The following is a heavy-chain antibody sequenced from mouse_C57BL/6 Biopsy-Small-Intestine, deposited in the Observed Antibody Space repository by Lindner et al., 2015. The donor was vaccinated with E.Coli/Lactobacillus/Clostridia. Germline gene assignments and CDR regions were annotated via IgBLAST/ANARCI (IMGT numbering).Heavy chain of an antibody. CDR1: GYTFTNYA. Sequence: VKVSCKASGYTFTNYAVNWVRQGPGQGLEWMGWVNTETGNPTYGQGFTGRFVFSLDTSVNTAYLQISSLKTEDTGVYYCARDLGLGEVFDYWGQGTRVTVSA. J-gene: IGHJ4*01. D-gene: IGHD4-1*01. CDR3: ARDLGLGEVFDY. V-gene: IGHV9-3-1*01. CDR2: VNTETGNP.